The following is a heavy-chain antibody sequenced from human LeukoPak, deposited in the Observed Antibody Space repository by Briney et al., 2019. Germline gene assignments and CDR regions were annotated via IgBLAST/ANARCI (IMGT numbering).Heavy chain of an antibody. CDR3: ARGPYYVWGSYRTTLYFDY. J-gene: IGHJ4*02. CDR1: GGSFSGYY. CDR2: IYTSGST. D-gene: IGHD3-16*02. V-gene: IGHV4-59*10. Sequence: SETLSLTCAVYGGSFSGYYWSWIRQPPGKGLEWIGRIYTSGSTNYNPSLKSRVTMSVDTSKNQFSLKLSSVTAADTAVYYCARGPYYVWGSYRTTLYFDYWGQGTLVTVSS.